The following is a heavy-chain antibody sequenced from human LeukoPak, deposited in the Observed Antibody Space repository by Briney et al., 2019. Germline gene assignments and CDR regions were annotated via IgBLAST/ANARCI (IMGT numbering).Heavy chain of an antibody. Sequence: GGSLRLSCAASGFTFSSYAMSWVRQAPGKGLEWVSAISGSGGSTYYADSVKGRLTISRDNSKNTLYLQMNSLRAEDTAVYYCAKAGYSSGWFDYWGQGTLVTVSS. J-gene: IGHJ4*02. V-gene: IGHV3-23*01. CDR2: ISGSGGST. D-gene: IGHD6-19*01. CDR1: GFTFSSYA. CDR3: AKAGYSSGWFDY.